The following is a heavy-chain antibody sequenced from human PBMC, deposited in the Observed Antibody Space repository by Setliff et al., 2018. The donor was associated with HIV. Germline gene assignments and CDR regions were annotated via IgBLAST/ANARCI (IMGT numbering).Heavy chain of an antibody. J-gene: IGHJ5*02. V-gene: IGHV4-38-2*01. Sequence: PSETLSLTCAVSGYAISSGYYWGWIRRPPGKGLEWIGSIYNRGSTYYNPSLKSRVTISVGTSKNQFSLKLSSVTAADTAVYYCALPYCSGGNCWSSASLPPAGWFDPWGQGTLVTVS. CDR2: IYNRGST. D-gene: IGHD2-15*01. CDR3: ALPYCSGGNCWSSASLPPAGWFDP. CDR1: GYAISSGYY.